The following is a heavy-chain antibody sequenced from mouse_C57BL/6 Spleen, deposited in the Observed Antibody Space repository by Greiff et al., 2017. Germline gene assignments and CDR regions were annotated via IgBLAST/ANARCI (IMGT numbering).Heavy chain of an antibody. CDR3: ARGRFAEDYAMDD. V-gene: IGHV1-4*01. CDR2: INPSSGYT. Sequence: QVQLQQSGAELARPGASVKMSCKASGYTFTSYTMHWVKQRPGQGLEWIGYINPSSGYTKYNQKFKDKATLTADKSSSTAYMQLSSLTSEDSAVYYCARGRFAEDYAMDDWGQGTSVTVSS. CDR1: GYTFTSYT. J-gene: IGHJ4*01.